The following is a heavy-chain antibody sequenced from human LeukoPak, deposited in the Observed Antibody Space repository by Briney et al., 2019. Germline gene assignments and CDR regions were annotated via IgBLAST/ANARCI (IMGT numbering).Heavy chain of an antibody. CDR3: ASPRGEDSGYFDY. CDR1: GFTFSSYW. CDR2: INQDGSEK. D-gene: IGHD2-15*01. V-gene: IGHV3-7*01. Sequence: GGSLRLSCAASGFTFSSYWMSWVRQAPGKGLEWVANINQDGSEKYYVDSVKGRFTISRDNAKNSLYLQMNSLRAEDTAVYYCASPRGEDSGYFDYWGQGTLVTVSS. J-gene: IGHJ4*02.